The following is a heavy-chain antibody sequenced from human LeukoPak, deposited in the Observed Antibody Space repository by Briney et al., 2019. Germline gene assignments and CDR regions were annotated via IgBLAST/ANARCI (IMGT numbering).Heavy chain of an antibody. Sequence: ASVKASCKASGYTFTSYYMHWVRQAPGQGLEWMGIINPSGGSTSYAQKFQGRVTMTRDTSTSTVYMELSSLRSEDTAVYYCARDAASSFWSGYAYYYYGMDVWGQGTTVTVSS. CDR1: GYTFTSYY. CDR2: INPSGGST. J-gene: IGHJ6*02. CDR3: ARDAASSFWSGYAYYYYGMDV. D-gene: IGHD3-3*01. V-gene: IGHV1-46*01.